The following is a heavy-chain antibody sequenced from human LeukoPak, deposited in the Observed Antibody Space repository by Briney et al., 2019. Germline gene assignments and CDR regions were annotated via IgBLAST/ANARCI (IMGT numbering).Heavy chain of an antibody. CDR2: ISYDGSNK. Sequence: GGSLRLSCAASGFTFSSYAMHWVRQAPGKGLEWVAVISYDGSNKYYADSVKGRFTISRDNSKNTLYLQMNSLRAEDTAVYYCARAFHGDYPEPWFDPWGQGTLATVSS. V-gene: IGHV3-30*01. D-gene: IGHD4-11*01. J-gene: IGHJ5*02. CDR1: GFTFSSYA. CDR3: ARAFHGDYPEPWFDP.